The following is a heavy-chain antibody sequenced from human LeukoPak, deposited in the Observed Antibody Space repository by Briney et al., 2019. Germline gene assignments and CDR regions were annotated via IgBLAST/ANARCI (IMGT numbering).Heavy chain of an antibody. CDR2: INHSGST. V-gene: IGHV4-34*01. J-gene: IGHJ5*02. D-gene: IGHD5-12*01. CDR1: GGSFSGYY. CDR3: ATEWLKDHWFDP. Sequence: PSETLSLTCAVYGGSFSGYYSSWIRQPPGKGLEWIGEINHSGSTNYNPSLKSRVTISVDTSKNQFSLKLSSVTAADTAVYYCATEWLKDHWFDPWGQGTLVTVSS.